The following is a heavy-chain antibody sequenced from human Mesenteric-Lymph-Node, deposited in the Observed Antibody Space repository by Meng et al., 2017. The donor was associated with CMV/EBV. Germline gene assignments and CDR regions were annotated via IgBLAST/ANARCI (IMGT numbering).Heavy chain of an antibody. CDR1: GGARSREEGG. V-gene: IGHV4-30-4*08. Sequence: GTVAGGARSREEGGGGWIGQRPGRGLEWIAYISYSGSTYYNPSLKSRVIMSVDTSNNQFSLKLTSVTAADAAVYYCARAQSNWFDPWGQGTLVTVSS. CDR2: ISYSGST. CDR3: ARAQSNWFDP. J-gene: IGHJ5*02.